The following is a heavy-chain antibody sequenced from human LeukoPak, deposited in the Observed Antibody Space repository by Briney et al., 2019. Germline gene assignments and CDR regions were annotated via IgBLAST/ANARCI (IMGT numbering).Heavy chain of an antibody. V-gene: IGHV3-66*01. CDR2: IYCGGDT. CDR1: GFTVSSSY. D-gene: IGHD3-22*01. CDR3: ARNYYDSSAYYYFDY. Sequence: GGSLRLSCAASGFTVSSSYMNWVRQAPGKGLEWVSLIYCGGDTYYADSVKGRFTISRDNSNNTLYLQMNSLRAEDTAVYYCARNYYDSSAYYYFDYWGQGTLVTVSS. J-gene: IGHJ4*02.